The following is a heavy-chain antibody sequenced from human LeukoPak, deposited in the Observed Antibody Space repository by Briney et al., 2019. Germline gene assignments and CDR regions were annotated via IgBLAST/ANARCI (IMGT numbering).Heavy chain of an antibody. Sequence: PSETLSLTCTVSGGSISSYYWSWIRQPPGKGLEWIGYIYYSGSTNYNPSLKSRVTISVDTSKNQFSLKLSSVTAADTAVYYCASTSYYYDSSGPRGDFDYWGQGTLVTVSS. CDR3: ASTSYYYDSSGPRGDFDY. D-gene: IGHD3-22*01. CDR2: IYYSGST. CDR1: GGSISSYY. V-gene: IGHV4-59*08. J-gene: IGHJ4*02.